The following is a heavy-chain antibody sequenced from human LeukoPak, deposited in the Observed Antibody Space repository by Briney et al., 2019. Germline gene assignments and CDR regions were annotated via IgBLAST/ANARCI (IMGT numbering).Heavy chain of an antibody. V-gene: IGHV3-23*01. J-gene: IGHJ5*02. CDR2: ISGSGGST. D-gene: IGHD3-3*01. CDR1: GFTFSSYA. CDR3: AKDRGSAVNYDFWARNWFDP. Sequence: GGSLRLSCAASGFTFSSYAMSWVRQAPGKGLEWVSAISGSGGSTDYADSVKGRFTISRDNSKNTLYLQMNSLRAEDTAVYYCAKDRGSAVNYDFWARNWFDPWGQGTLVTVSS.